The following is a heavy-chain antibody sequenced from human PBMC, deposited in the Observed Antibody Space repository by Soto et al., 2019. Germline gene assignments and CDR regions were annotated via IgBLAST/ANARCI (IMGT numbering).Heavy chain of an antibody. V-gene: IGHV3-23*01. J-gene: IGHJ4*02. Sequence: GGSLRLSCAASGFNFNIYAMTWVRQAPGKGLEWVSTTGATGRTTYYADSVKGRFTVSRDNSKNTLDLQMSNLRAEDTAVYYCATVPNTSRSFDYCGQGTLVTVSS. CDR3: ATVPNTSRSFDY. CDR1: GFNFNIYA. CDR2: TGATGRTT. D-gene: IGHD7-27*01.